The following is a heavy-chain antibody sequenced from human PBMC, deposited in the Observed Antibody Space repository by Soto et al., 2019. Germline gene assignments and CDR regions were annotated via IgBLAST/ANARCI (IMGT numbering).Heavy chain of an antibody. CDR2: ISYDGSNK. Sequence: QVQLVESGGGGVQPGRSLRLSCAASGFTFSSYGMHWVRQAPGKGLEWVAVISYDGSNKYYADSVKGRFTISRDNSKNTLYLQLNSLRAEDTAVYYCASIVVVPAATFRHHQPVDYWGKGTLVTVSS. CDR3: ASIVVVPAATFRHHQPVDY. J-gene: IGHJ4*02. V-gene: IGHV3-30*03. CDR1: GFTFSSYG. D-gene: IGHD2-2*01.